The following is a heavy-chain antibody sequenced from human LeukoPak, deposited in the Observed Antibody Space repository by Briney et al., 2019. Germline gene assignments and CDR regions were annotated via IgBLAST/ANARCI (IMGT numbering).Heavy chain of an antibody. CDR3: ARGRVEMATIDFDY. Sequence: PLETLSLTCTVSGDSISSGSYYWSWIRQPAGKGLEWIGRIYTSGSTNYNPSLKSRVTISVDTSKNQFSLKLSSVTAADTAMYYCARGRVEMATIDFDYWGQGTLVTVSS. V-gene: IGHV4-61*02. CDR1: GDSISSGSYY. CDR2: IYTSGST. D-gene: IGHD5-24*01. J-gene: IGHJ4*02.